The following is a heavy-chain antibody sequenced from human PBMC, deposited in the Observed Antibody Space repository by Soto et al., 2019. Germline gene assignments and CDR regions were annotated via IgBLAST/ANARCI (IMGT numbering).Heavy chain of an antibody. CDR1: GSTFTGCA. V-gene: IGHV1-3*01. D-gene: IGHD1-1*01. CDR3: ERDEDGYNYGAFAR. Sequence: GXSVKVSCKASGSTFTGCAMHWVRQAPGQRLEWMGWINAGNGNTKYSQKFQGRVTITRETSASTAYMELSSLRCEDTTVYYCERDEDGYNYGAFARWGQGTMLTVS. J-gene: IGHJ3*02. CDR2: INAGNGNT.